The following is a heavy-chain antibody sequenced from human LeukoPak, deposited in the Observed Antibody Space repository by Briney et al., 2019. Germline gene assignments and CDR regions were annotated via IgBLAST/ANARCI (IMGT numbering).Heavy chain of an antibody. Sequence: GGSLRLSCAASGFTFDDYAMHWVRQAPGKGLEWVSGISWNSGHIGYADSVKGRFTISRDNAKNSLHLQMSSLRAEDTAVYYCARGAGGSGSYLLPLGLAYYYYMDVWGKGTTVTISS. CDR2: ISWNSGHI. D-gene: IGHD3-10*01. CDR1: GFTFDDYA. J-gene: IGHJ6*03. CDR3: ARGAGGSGSYLLPLGLAYYYYMDV. V-gene: IGHV3-9*01.